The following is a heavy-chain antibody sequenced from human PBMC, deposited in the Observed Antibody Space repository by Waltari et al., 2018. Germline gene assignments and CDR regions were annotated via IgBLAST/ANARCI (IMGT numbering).Heavy chain of an antibody. D-gene: IGHD3-22*01. Sequence: QVQLQQWGAGLLKPSETLSLTCAVYGGSFSGYYWRWNRQPQGKGLEWIGEINHSGSTNYNPSLKSRVTISVDTSKNQFSLKLSSVTAADTAVYYCARGRRVYYYDSSGYRFDYWGQGTLVTVSS. CDR2: INHSGST. CDR3: ARGRRVYYYDSSGYRFDY. V-gene: IGHV4-34*01. CDR1: GGSFSGYY. J-gene: IGHJ4*02.